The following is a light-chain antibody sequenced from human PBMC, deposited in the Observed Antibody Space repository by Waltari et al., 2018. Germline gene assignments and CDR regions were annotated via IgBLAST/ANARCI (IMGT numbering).Light chain of an antibody. CDR3: QQRSIWPPLT. Sequence: EIVLTQSPATLSLSPGDRAPLSCRASQSVRTYLAWYQQKPGQAPRLLIYDASTRATGIPARFSGSGSGTDFTLTISSLEPEDFAVYYCQQRSIWPPLTFGGGTKVEIK. J-gene: IGKJ4*01. CDR2: DAS. V-gene: IGKV3-11*01. CDR1: QSVRTY.